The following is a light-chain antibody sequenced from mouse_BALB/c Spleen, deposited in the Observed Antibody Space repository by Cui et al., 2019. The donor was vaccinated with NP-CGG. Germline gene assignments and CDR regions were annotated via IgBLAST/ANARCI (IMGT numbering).Light chain of an antibody. CDR2: GTN. CDR3: ALWYSTHWV. V-gene: IGLV1*01. CDR1: TGAVTTSNY. J-gene: IGLJ1*01. Sequence: QDVVTLESALTTSPGETVTLTCRSSTGAVTTSNYANWVQEKPDHLFTGLIGGTNNRAPGVPARFSGSLIGDKAALTITGAQTEDEAIYFCALWYSTHWVFGGGTKLTVL.